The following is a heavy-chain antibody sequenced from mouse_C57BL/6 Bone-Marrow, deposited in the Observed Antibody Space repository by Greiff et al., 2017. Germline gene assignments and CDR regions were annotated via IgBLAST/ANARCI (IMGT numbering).Heavy chain of an antibody. V-gene: IGHV1-54*01. CDR1: GYAFTNYL. Sequence: VKLLESGAELVRPGTSVKVSCKASGYAFTNYLIEWVKQRPGQGLEWIGVINPGSGGTNYNEKFKGKATLTADKSSSTAYMQLSSLTSEDSAVYFCARWLLPDWYFDVWGTGTTVTVSS. CDR2: INPGSGGT. J-gene: IGHJ1*03. D-gene: IGHD2-3*01. CDR3: ARWLLPDWYFDV.